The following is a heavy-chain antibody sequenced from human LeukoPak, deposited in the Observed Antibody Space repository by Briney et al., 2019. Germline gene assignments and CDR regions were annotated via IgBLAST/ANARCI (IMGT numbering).Heavy chain of an antibody. J-gene: IGHJ4*02. Sequence: PGGSLRLSCAASGFTFSSYGMHWVRQAPGKGLEWVAVISYDGSNKYYADSVKGRFTISRDNSKNTLYLQMNSLRAEDTAGYYCARDPEFYYDRSGFADSWGQRTLVTVSS. CDR2: ISYDGSNK. D-gene: IGHD3-22*01. CDR1: GFTFSSYG. CDR3: ARDPEFYYDRSGFADS. V-gene: IGHV3-30*03.